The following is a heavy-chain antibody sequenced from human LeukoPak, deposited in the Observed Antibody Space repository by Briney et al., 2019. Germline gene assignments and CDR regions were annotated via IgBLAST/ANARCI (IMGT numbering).Heavy chain of an antibody. CDR3: ARVLLGSSGWYYFDY. CDR1: GGSISSYY. Sequence: SETLSLTCTVSGGSISSYYWSWLRQPPGKGLEWIGYIYYSGSTNYNPSLKSRVTISVDTSKNQFSLKLSSVTAADTAVYYCARVLLGSSGWYYFDYWGQGTLVTVSS. D-gene: IGHD6-19*01. J-gene: IGHJ4*02. CDR2: IYYSGST. V-gene: IGHV4-59*01.